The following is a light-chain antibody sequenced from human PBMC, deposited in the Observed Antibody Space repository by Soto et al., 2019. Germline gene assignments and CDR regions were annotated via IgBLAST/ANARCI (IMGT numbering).Light chain of an antibody. J-gene: IGKJ1*01. CDR2: VAS. CDR3: QQRRNWPPT. CDR1: QSVSSY. Sequence: EIVLTQSPATLSLYPWERATLSCRASQSVSSYLAWYQQKPGQAPRLLIYVASNRATGIPARFSGSGSGTDFTLTISSLEPEDFAVYYCQQRRNWPPTLGQGTKVDIK. V-gene: IGKV3-11*01.